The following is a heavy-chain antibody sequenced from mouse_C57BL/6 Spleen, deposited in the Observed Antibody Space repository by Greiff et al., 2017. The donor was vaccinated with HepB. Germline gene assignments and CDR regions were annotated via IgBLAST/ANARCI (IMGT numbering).Heavy chain of an antibody. J-gene: IGHJ4*01. V-gene: IGHV1-81*01. CDR1: GYTFTSYG. CDR3: ARDSTTVVDAMDY. CDR2: IYPRSGNT. Sequence: VKLQQSGAELARPGASVKLSCKASGYTFTSYGISWVKQRTGQGLEWIGEIYPRSGNTYYNEKFKGKATLTADKSSSTAYMELRSLTSEDSAVYFCARDSTTVVDAMDYWGQGTSVTVSS. D-gene: IGHD1-1*01.